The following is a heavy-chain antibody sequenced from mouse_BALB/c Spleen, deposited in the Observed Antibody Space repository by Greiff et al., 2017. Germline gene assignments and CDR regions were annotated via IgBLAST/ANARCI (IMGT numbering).Heavy chain of an antibody. J-gene: IGHJ2*01. CDR3: TRDKASYGDYDYFDY. D-gene: IGHD2-13*01. CDR1: GFTFSSYT. CDR2: ISSGGSYT. Sequence: EVMLVESGGGLVKPGGSLKLSCAASGFTFSSYTMSWVRQTPEKRLEWVATISSGGSYTYYPDSVKGRFTISRDNAKNTLYLQMSSLKSEDTAMYYCTRDKASYGDYDYFDYWGQGTTLTVSS. V-gene: IGHV5-6-4*01.